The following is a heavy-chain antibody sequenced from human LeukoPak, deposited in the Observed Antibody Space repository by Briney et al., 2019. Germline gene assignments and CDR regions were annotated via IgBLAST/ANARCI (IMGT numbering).Heavy chain of an antibody. CDR3: ARDQPSSWYYFDY. CDR1: GFSFDDYG. J-gene: IGHJ4*02. D-gene: IGHD6-13*01. Sequence: GGSLRLSCAASGFSFDDYGMSWVRQAPGKGLEWVSGINWNAGSTGYADSVKGRFTISRDNAKNSLYLQMNSLRAEDTAVYYCARDQPSSWYYFDYWGQGTLVTVSS. V-gene: IGHV3-20*04. CDR2: INWNAGST.